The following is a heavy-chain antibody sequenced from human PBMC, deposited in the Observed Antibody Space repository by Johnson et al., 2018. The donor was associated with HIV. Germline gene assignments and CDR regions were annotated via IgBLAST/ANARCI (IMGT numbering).Heavy chain of an antibody. J-gene: IGHJ3*02. V-gene: IGHV3-20*04. CDR2: INWNGGST. CDR3: TTRVKVVIISSDAFDI. CDR1: GFTFDDYG. D-gene: IGHD3-3*01. Sequence: EVQLVESGGGVVRPGGSLRLSCAASGFTFDDYGMSWVRQAPGKGLEWVSGINWNGGSTGYADSVKGRFTISSDNAKNSLYLQMNSLRVEDTAVDYCTTRVKVVIISSDAFDIWCQGTMVTVAS.